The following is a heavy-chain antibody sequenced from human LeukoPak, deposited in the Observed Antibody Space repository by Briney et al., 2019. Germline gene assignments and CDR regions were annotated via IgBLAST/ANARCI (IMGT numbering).Heavy chain of an antibody. J-gene: IGHJ4*02. CDR2: IKSKTDGGTT. CDR3: ASRIQLWSEYWGRFDY. Sequence: KSGGSLRLSCAASGFTFSNAWMSWVRQAPGKGLEWVGRIKSKTDGGTTDYAAPVKGRFTISRDDSKNTLYLQMNSLRAEDTAVYYCASRIQLWSEYWGRFDYWGQGTLVTVSS. V-gene: IGHV3-15*01. CDR1: GFTFSNAW. D-gene: IGHD5-18*01.